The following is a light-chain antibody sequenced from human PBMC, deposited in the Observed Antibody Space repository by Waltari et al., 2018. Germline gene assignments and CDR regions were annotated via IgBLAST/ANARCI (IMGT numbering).Light chain of an antibody. CDR2: DAS. CDR1: QTVRSY. Sequence: EIVLTQSPATLPLSPGERATLSCRASQTVRSYLAWYQQKPGQAPRLLIFDASSRAPGIPAKFSGSGSGTDFTLTVSNLEPEDFAVYYCQQRSNWPYTFGQGTRVEIK. J-gene: IGKJ2*01. V-gene: IGKV3-11*01. CDR3: QQRSNWPYT.